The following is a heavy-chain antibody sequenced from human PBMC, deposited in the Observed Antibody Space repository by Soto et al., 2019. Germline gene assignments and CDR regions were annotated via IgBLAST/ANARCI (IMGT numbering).Heavy chain of an antibody. D-gene: IGHD2-2*01. CDR1: RFTFSNAW. CDR2: IKSKTDGGTA. CDR3: TTEYCSSTSCLSPVYFDY. V-gene: IGHV3-15*01. Sequence: EVQLVESGGGLVKPGGSLRLFCAASRFTFSNAWMSWVRQAPGKGLEWVGRIKSKTDGGTADYAAPVKGRFTISRDDSKNTLYLQMNSLKTEDTAVYYCTTEYCSSTSCLSPVYFDYWGQGTLVTVSS. J-gene: IGHJ4*02.